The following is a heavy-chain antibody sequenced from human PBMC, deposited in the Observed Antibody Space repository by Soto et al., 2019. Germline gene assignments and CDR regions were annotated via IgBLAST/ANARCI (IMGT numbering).Heavy chain of an antibody. J-gene: IGHJ6*02. CDR1: GYTFTGHY. D-gene: IGHD1-26*01. CDR3: ARGGGGSYYASMDV. V-gene: IGHV1-2*04. Sequence: ASVKVSCKASGYTFTGHYMHWVRQAPGQGLEWMGWINPNSGGTNYAQKFQGWVTMTRDTSISTAYMELSRLRSDDTAVYYCARGGGGSYYASMDVWGQGTTVTVS. CDR2: INPNSGGT.